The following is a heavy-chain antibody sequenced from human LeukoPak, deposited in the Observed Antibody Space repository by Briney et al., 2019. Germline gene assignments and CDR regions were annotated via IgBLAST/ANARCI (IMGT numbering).Heavy chain of an antibody. Sequence: ASVKVSCKASGYTFTGYYMHWVRQAPGQGLEWMGWINPNSGDTNYAQKFQGWVTMTRDTSISTAYMELSRLRSDDTAVYYCARDRRFGASSAFDIWGQGTMVTVSS. CDR1: GYTFTGYY. J-gene: IGHJ3*02. D-gene: IGHD3-10*01. CDR3: ARDRRFGASSAFDI. CDR2: INPNSGDT. V-gene: IGHV1-2*04.